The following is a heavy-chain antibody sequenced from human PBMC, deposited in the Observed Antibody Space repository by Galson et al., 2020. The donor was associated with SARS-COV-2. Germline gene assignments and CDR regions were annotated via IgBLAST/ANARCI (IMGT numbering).Heavy chain of an antibody. Sequence: GGSLRLSCAASGFTFSSYEMNWVRQAPGKGLEWVSYISSSGSTIYYADSVKGRFTISRDNAKNSLYLQMNSLRAEDTAVYYCASTRVLLWFGDRCGMDVWGQGTTVTVSS. J-gene: IGHJ6*02. CDR3: ASTRVLLWFGDRCGMDV. CDR1: GFTFSSYE. CDR2: ISSSGSTI. V-gene: IGHV3-48*03. D-gene: IGHD3-10*01.